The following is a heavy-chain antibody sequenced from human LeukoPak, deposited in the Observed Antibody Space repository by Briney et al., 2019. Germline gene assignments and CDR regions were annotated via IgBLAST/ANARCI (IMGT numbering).Heavy chain of an antibody. D-gene: IGHD4-11*01. Sequence: VASVKVSCKTSGYTFTDYYIHWVRQAPGQGLEWMGWINPNSGETNSAQKFQGRVTMTGDTSISTAYMELRRVTSADTAVYYCARDRDYSNTERGFDYWGQGTLVTVSS. J-gene: IGHJ4*02. V-gene: IGHV1-2*02. CDR3: ARDRDYSNTERGFDY. CDR1: GYTFTDYY. CDR2: INPNSGET.